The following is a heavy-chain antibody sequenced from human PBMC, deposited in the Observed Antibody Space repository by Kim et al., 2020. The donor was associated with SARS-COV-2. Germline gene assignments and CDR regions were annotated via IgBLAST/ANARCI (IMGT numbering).Heavy chain of an antibody. CDR3: ARQYYYDSSGYYSPPDYYYGMDV. CDR1: GFTFSSYA. Sequence: GGSLRLSCAASGFTFSSYAMHWVRQAPGKGLEWVAVISYDGSNKYYADSVKGRFTISRDNSKNTLYLQMNSLRAEDTAVYYCARQYYYDSSGYYSPPDYYYGMDVWGQGTTVTVSS. V-gene: IGHV3-30*04. J-gene: IGHJ6*02. CDR2: ISYDGSNK. D-gene: IGHD3-22*01.